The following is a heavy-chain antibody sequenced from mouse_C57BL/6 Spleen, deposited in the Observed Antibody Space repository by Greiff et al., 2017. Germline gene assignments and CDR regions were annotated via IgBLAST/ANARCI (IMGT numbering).Heavy chain of an antibody. CDR1: GYTFTSYW. J-gene: IGHJ3*01. D-gene: IGHD2-2*01. V-gene: IGHV1-69*01. Sequence: QVQLQQPGAELVMPGASVKLSCKASGYTFTSYWMHWVKQRPGQGLEWIGEIDPSDSYTNYNQKFKGKSTLTVDKSSSTAYMQLSSLTSEDSAVDYCATGGRVTTGFAYWGQGTLVTVSA. CDR2: IDPSDSYT. CDR3: ATGGRVTTGFAY.